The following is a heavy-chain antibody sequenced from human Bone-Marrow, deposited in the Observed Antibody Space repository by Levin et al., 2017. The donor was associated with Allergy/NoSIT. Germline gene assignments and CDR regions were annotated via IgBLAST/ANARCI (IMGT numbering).Heavy chain of an antibody. J-gene: IGHJ4*02. V-gene: IGHV3-23*01. CDR1: GITFSNYA. CDR3: VKDQAHSYGDYFDC. Sequence: PGGSLRLSCTASGITFSNYAMGWVRQAPGKGLEWVSSIGEDGFGKFYSDSLKGRFTISRDNSKNTLYLQMDNLRGEDTAVYYCVKDQAHSYGDYFDCWGQGTLVTVSS. D-gene: IGHD4-17*01. CDR2: IGEDGFGK.